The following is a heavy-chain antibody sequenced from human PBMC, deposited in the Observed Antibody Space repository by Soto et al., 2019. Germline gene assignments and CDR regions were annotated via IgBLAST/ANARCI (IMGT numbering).Heavy chain of an antibody. CDR1: GFTFSSYA. Sequence: EVQLLESGGGLVQPGGSLRLSCAASGFTFSSYAMSWVRQAPGKGLEWVSAISGSGGSTYYADSVKGRFTISRDNSKNTLYLQMNSMRAEDTAVYYCAKDPGSGSYRERYYYYGMDVWGQGTTVTVSS. J-gene: IGHJ6*02. CDR3: AKDPGSGSYRERYYYYGMDV. D-gene: IGHD3-10*01. V-gene: IGHV3-23*01. CDR2: ISGSGGST.